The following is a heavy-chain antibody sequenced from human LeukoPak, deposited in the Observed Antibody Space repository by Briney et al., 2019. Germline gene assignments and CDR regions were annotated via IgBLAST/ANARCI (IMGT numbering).Heavy chain of an antibody. V-gene: IGHV4-30-4*08. CDR1: GGSISSGDYY. CDR3: ARPSLYSSFWYFDY. J-gene: IGHJ4*02. CDR2: IYYSGST. D-gene: IGHD6-6*01. Sequence: SETLSLTCTVSGGSISSGDYYWSWIRQPPGKGLEWIGYIYYSGSTYYNPSLKSRVTISIDTSKNRFSLKLSSVTAADTAVYYCARPSLYSSFWYFDYWGQGTLVTVSS.